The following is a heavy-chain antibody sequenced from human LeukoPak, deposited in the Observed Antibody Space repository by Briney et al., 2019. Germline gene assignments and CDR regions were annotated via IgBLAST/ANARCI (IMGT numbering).Heavy chain of an antibody. Sequence: ASVKVSCKASGYTFTTYDINWVRQGTGQGLEWVGWMNPNSGNTGYAQKFQGRVTMTRNTSISTAFMELSGLRSEDTAVYFCARRNTAMVAGLDYWGQGSLVTVSS. CDR2: MNPNSGNT. CDR1: GYTFTTYD. V-gene: IGHV1-8*01. CDR3: ARRNTAMVAGLDY. J-gene: IGHJ4*02. D-gene: IGHD5-18*01.